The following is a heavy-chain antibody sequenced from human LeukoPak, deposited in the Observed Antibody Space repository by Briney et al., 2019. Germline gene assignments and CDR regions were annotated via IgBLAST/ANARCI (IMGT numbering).Heavy chain of an antibody. V-gene: IGHV1-24*01. J-gene: IGHJ4*02. D-gene: IGHD2-2*01. CDR2: FDPEDGET. Sequence: GASVKVSCKVSGYTLTELSMHWVRQAPGKGLEWMGGFDPEDGETIYAQKFQGRVTMTEDTSTDTAYMELSSLRSEDTAVYYCARVLFGAVPAALDYWGQGTLVTVSS. CDR3: ARVLFGAVPAALDY. CDR1: GYTLTELS.